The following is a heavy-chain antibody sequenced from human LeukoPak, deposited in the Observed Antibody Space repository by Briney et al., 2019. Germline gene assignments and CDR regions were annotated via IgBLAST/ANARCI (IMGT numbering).Heavy chain of an antibody. D-gene: IGHD6-19*01. V-gene: IGHV4-61*02. J-gene: IGHJ5*02. CDR2: IYTSGST. Sequence: PSQTLSLTCTVSGGSISSGSYYWSWIRQPAGKGLEWIGRIYTSGSTSYNPSLKSRVTISVDTSKNQFSLKLSSVTAADTAVYYCARVVVAGTCNWFDPWGQGTLVTVSS. CDR3: ARVVVAGTCNWFDP. CDR1: GGSISSGSYY.